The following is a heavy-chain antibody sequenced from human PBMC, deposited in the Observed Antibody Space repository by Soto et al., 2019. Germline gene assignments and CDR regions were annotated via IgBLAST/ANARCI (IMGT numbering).Heavy chain of an antibody. CDR3: ANPGYSYGYDWFDP. Sequence: HPGGSLRLSCAASVFSFSSYAMTWVRQAPGKGLEWVSGISDSGGSTYYADSVKGRFTISRDNSKNMVYLQMNRLRAGDTAVYYCANPGYSYGYDWFDPWGQGTLVTVSS. D-gene: IGHD5-18*01. CDR1: VFSFSSYA. V-gene: IGHV3-23*01. J-gene: IGHJ5*02. CDR2: ISDSGGST.